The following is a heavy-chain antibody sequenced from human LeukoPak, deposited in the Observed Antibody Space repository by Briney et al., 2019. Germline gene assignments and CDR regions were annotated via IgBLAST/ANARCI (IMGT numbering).Heavy chain of an antibody. CDR1: GFTFSSCA. Sequence: GGSLRLSCAASGFTFSSCAMTWVRQAPGKGLEWVSAVTGSGVSTYYADSVKGRFTISRDNSKNTLFLQMNSLRVEDTAVYYCAKLSPADVDGGTSCCDIWGQGTVVTVSS. J-gene: IGHJ3*02. CDR2: VTGSGVST. V-gene: IGHV3-23*01. D-gene: IGHD2-2*01. CDR3: AKLSPADVDGGTSCCDI.